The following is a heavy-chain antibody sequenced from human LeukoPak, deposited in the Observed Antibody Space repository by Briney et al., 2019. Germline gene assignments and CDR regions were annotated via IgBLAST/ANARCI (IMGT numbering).Heavy chain of an antibody. CDR1: GGSFSGYY. J-gene: IGHJ4*02. CDR2: INHSGST. V-gene: IGHV4-34*01. CDR3: ARGGLFSSVDY. D-gene: IGHD6-6*01. Sequence: SETLSLTCPVYGGSFSGYYWSWIRQPPGKGLEWIGEINHSGSTNYNPSLKSRVTISVDTSKNQFSLKLSSVTAADTAVYYCARGGLFSSVDYWGQGTLVTVSS.